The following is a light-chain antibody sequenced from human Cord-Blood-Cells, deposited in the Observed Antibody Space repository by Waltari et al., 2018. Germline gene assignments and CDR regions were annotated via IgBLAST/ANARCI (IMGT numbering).Light chain of an antibody. V-gene: IGKV3-15*01. CDR2: GAS. J-gene: IGKJ1*01. CDR3: QQYNNWPPWT. CDR1: QSVSSN. Sequence: EIVMTKSPATLSVSPGERDTVSCRASQSVSSNLAWYQQKPGQAPRLRIYGASTRATGIPARFSGSGSGTEFTLTISSLQSEDFAVYYCQQYNNWPPWTFGQGTKVEIK.